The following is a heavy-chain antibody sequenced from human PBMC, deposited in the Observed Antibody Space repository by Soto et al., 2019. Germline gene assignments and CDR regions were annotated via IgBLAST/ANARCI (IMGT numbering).Heavy chain of an antibody. V-gene: IGHV3-73*02. J-gene: IGHJ4*02. CDR1: GFTFSGSA. Sequence: EVQLVESGGGLVQPGGSLKLSCAASGFTFSGSAMHWVRQASGKGLEWVGRIRSKANSYATAYAASVKGRFTISRDDSKNTAYLQMNSLKTEYTAVYYCTRRDSSSSTWGQGTLVTVSS. CDR3: TRRDSSSST. D-gene: IGHD6-6*01. CDR2: IRSKANSYAT.